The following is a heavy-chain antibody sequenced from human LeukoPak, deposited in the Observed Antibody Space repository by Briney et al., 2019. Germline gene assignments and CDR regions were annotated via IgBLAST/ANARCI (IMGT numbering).Heavy chain of an antibody. CDR1: GFIFSSYG. CDR3: ARGGWAARPDY. V-gene: IGHV3-33*01. J-gene: IGHJ4*02. Sequence: PGGSLRLSCAASGFIFSSYGMHWVRQAPGKGLEWVALIWYDGSKSHHADSVKGRFTISRDNSKNTLYLEMNSLRAEDTAVYYCARGGWAARPDYWGQGTLVTVSS. D-gene: IGHD6-6*01. CDR2: IWYDGSKS.